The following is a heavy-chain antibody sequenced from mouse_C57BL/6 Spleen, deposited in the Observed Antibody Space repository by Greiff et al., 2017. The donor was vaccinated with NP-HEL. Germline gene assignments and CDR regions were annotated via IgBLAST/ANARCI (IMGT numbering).Heavy chain of an antibody. D-gene: IGHD1-1*01. V-gene: IGHV1-82*01. Sequence: QVQLQQSGPELVKPGASVKISCKASGYAFSSSWMNWVKQRPGKGLEWIGRIYPGDGDTNYNGKFKGKATLTADKSSSTAYMQLRSLTSEDYAVYFCARLGATVVARYFDVWGTGTTVTVSS. CDR3: ARLGATVVARYFDV. CDR1: GYAFSSSW. CDR2: IYPGDGDT. J-gene: IGHJ1*03.